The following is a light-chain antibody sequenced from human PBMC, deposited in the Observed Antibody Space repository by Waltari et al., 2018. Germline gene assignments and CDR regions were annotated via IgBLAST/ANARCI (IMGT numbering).Light chain of an antibody. V-gene: IGLV2-8*01. CDR3: NSYAGGDILYV. CDR2: DVR. Sequence: QSALTQPPSASGSPGQSIPISCPGTSSDVGAYNFVSWYQQHPGKAPKLIIFDVRKRPSGVPDRFSGSKSGNTASLTVSGLQAEDEADYYCNSYAGGDILYVFGTGTRVTVL. J-gene: IGLJ1*01. CDR1: SSDVGAYNF.